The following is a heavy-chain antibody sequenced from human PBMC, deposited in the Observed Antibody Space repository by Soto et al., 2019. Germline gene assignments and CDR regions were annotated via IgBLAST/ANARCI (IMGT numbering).Heavy chain of an antibody. V-gene: IGHV3-23*01. D-gene: IGHD1-26*01. Sequence: EVQLLESGGGLVQPGGSLRLSCAASGFTFSSYAMSWVRQAPGKGLEWVSAISGSGGSTYYADSVKGRFTLSRDNSKNTLYLQMNSLRAEDTAVYYCAKGGGSYYWYFDLWGRGTLVTVSS. CDR3: AKGGGSYYWYFDL. CDR2: ISGSGGST. J-gene: IGHJ2*01. CDR1: GFTFSSYA.